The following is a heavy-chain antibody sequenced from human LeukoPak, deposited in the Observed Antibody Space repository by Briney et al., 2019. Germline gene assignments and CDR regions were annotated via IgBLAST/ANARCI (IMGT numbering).Heavy chain of an antibody. J-gene: IGHJ4*02. Sequence: GGSLRLSCAASGFTFSTYDMHWVRQAPGKGLEWVSFIRYDGSDKLYADSVKGRFTVSRDNSKNTLYLQMNSLRPEDTAVYYYAKRGGSYIGYFDYWGQGTLVTVSS. V-gene: IGHV3-30*02. CDR2: IRYDGSDK. D-gene: IGHD1-26*01. CDR3: AKRGGSYIGYFDY. CDR1: GFTFSTYD.